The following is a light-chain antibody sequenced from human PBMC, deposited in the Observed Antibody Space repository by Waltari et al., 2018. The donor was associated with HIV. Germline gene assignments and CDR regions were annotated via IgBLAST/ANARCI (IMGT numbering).Light chain of an antibody. CDR3: LLSYHGVRF. CDR1: SGPVARRHF. V-gene: IGLV7-46*01. J-gene: IGLJ2*01. CDR2: DSE. Sequence: VVTQEPSLTVSPGGTVTLSCASFSGPVARRHFPYWFQLKPGQAPRTPIYDSEKRHPLTPGRFSGSLDGDRAILTLSGALEEDEAEYFCLLSYHGVRFFGGGTRLTV.